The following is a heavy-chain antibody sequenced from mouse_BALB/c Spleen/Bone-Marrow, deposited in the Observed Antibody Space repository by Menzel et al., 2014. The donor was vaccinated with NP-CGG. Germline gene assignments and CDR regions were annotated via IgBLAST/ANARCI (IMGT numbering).Heavy chain of an antibody. V-gene: IGHV7-1*02. Sequence: EVHLVESGGGLVQPGGSLRLSCATSGFTFGDFYMEWVRQPPGKRLEWIAASRNKAKDYTTEYSASVKGRFIVSRDTSQSILYLQMNALRAEDTAIYYCARDVGYGNYFVYWGQGTLVTVSA. CDR3: ARDVGYGNYFVY. CDR2: SRNKAKDYTT. D-gene: IGHD2-10*02. CDR1: GFTFGDFY. J-gene: IGHJ3*01.